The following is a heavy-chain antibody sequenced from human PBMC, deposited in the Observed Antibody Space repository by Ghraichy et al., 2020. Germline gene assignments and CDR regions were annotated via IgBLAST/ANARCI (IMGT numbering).Heavy chain of an antibody. D-gene: IGHD6-13*01. CDR2: INHSGST. CDR3: ARANSYSSSLYYYYYYGMDV. CDR1: GGSFSGYY. V-gene: IGHV4-34*01. Sequence: SETLSLTCAVYGGSFSGYYWSWIRQPPGKGLEWIGEINHSGSTNYNPSLKSRVTISVDTSKNQFSLKLSSVTAADTAVYYCARANSYSSSLYYYYYYGMDVWGQGTTVTVSS. J-gene: IGHJ6*02.